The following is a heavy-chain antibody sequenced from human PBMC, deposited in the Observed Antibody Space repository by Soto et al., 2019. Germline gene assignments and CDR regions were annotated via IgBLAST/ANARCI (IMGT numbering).Heavy chain of an antibody. CDR1: GGTFSSYA. CDR2: IIPIFGTA. Sequence: SVKVSCKASGGTFSSYAISWVRQAPGQGLEWMGGIIPIFGTANYAQKFQGRVTITADESTSTAYMELSSLRSEDTAVYYCARVRIRFGELGAFDIWGQGTMVTVSS. CDR3: ARVRIRFGELGAFDI. D-gene: IGHD3-10*01. J-gene: IGHJ3*02. V-gene: IGHV1-69*13.